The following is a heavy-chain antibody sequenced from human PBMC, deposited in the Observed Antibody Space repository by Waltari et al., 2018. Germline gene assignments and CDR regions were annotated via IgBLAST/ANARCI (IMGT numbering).Heavy chain of an antibody. Sequence: QVRLVESGGGVVQPGRSVRLSCEASGFTFSHYDMYWVRQAPGKGLGGVAGIAYDGINKFYVDSAKGRFTISRDNSWNTLYLQMNSLRVEDTAVYYCAKRGSRDSSGWFPELDYWGQGALVTVSS. CDR1: GFTFSHYD. CDR2: IAYDGINK. V-gene: IGHV3-30*18. J-gene: IGHJ4*02. CDR3: AKRGSRDSSGWFPELDY. D-gene: IGHD6-19*01.